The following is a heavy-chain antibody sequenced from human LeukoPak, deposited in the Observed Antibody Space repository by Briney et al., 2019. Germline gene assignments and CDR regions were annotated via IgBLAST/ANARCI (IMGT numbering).Heavy chain of an antibody. J-gene: IGHJ4*02. CDR1: GFTFINAW. V-gene: IGHV3-15*05. Sequence: GGSLRLSCAASGFTFINAWMTWVRQAPGKGLEWVGRIKSTPEGGATDYAAPVKGRFTISRDNAKNTLYLQMNSLRAEDTAVYYCASLTRPVARWGQGTLVTVSS. D-gene: IGHD6-19*01. CDR3: ASLTRPVAR. CDR2: IKSTPEGGAT.